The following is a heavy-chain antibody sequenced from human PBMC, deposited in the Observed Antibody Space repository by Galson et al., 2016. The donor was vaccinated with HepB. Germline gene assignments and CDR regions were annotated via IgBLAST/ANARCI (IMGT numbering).Heavy chain of an antibody. CDR3: ASPIHLWALEY. J-gene: IGHJ4*02. V-gene: IGHV4-61*01. CDR2: ILYSGNT. CDR1: GYSISSGSYY. D-gene: IGHD5-18*01. Sequence: ETLSLTCAVSGYSISSGSYYWSWVRQPPGKALEWIGYILYSGNTNYNPSLWSRVTISLDTSRNQFSLNLRSVTAADTAVYYCASPIHLWALEYWGQGTLVTVSS.